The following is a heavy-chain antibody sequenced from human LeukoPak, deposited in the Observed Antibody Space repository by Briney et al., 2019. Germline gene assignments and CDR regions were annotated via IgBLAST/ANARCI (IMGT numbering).Heavy chain of an antibody. D-gene: IGHD6-13*01. CDR1: GFTVSSNY. J-gene: IGHJ4*02. Sequence: GGSLRLSCAASGFTVSSNYMSWVRQAPGKGLEWVSVNSGGATYYADPVQGLFTISRDTSNNTLYLQMNSLRAEYTAVYYCVRGPGSSWYQADYGGQGTLVTVSS. CDR2: NSGGAT. CDR3: VRGPGSSWYQADY. V-gene: IGHV3-53*01.